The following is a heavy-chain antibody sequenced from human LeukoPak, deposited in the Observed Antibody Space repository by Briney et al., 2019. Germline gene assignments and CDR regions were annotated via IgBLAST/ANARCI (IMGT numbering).Heavy chain of an antibody. D-gene: IGHD4-17*01. Sequence: GASVKVSCKASGYTFTSYGISWVRQAPGQGLEWMGWISAYNGNTNYAQKLQGRVTMTTDTSTSTAYMELRSLRSDDTAVYYCARGSGVADYGDYRDYWGQGTLVTVSS. CDR1: GYTFTSYG. CDR2: ISAYNGNT. V-gene: IGHV1-18*01. J-gene: IGHJ4*02. CDR3: ARGSGVADYGDYRDY.